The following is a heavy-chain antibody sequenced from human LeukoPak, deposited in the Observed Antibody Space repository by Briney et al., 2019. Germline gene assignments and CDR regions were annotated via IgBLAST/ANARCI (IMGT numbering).Heavy chain of an antibody. Sequence: ASVKDSCKVSGYTLTELSMHWVRQAPGKGLEWMGGFDPEDGETIYAQKFQGRVTMTEDTSTDTAYMELSSLRSEDTAVYYCATRRDYYDSSGYYGYWGQGTLVTVSS. CDR2: FDPEDGET. CDR1: GYTLTELS. CDR3: ATRRDYYDSSGYYGY. V-gene: IGHV1-24*01. J-gene: IGHJ4*02. D-gene: IGHD3-22*01.